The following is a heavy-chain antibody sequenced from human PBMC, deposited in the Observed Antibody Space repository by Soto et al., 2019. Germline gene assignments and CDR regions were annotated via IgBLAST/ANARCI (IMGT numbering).Heavy chain of an antibody. D-gene: IGHD1-26*01. CDR2: ISYDGSNK. V-gene: IGHV3-30-3*01. J-gene: IGHJ6*02. CDR3: ARDVGGYHYGMDV. CDR1: GFTFSSYA. Sequence: PGGSLRLSFAASGFTFSSYAMHWVRQAPGKGLEWVAVISYDGSNKYYADSVKGRFTISRDNSKNTLYLQMNSLRAEDTAVYYCARDVGGYHYGMDVWGQGTTVTVSS.